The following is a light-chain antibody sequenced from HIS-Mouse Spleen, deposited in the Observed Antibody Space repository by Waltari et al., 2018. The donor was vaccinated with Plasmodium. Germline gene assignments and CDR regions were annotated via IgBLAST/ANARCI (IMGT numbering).Light chain of an antibody. CDR1: SPTIGTNY. Sequence: QSVLTQPPSVSAAPGQKVTISCSGSSPTIGTNYVSWYQQLPGTAPKLLIYDNNKRPSGIPDRFSGSKSGTSATLGITGLQTGDEADYYCGTWDSSLSAGVVFGGGTKLTVL. J-gene: IGLJ2*01. CDR2: DNN. CDR3: GTWDSSLSAGVV. V-gene: IGLV1-51*01.